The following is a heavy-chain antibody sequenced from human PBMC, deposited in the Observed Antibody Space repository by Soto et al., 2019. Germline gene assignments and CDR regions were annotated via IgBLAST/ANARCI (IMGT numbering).Heavy chain of an antibody. CDR2: IYYSGST. CDR1: GGSISSYY. J-gene: IGHJ4*02. CDR3: ARQRVNGYDYDY. Sequence: SETLSLTCTVSGGSISSYYWSWIRQPPGKGLEWIGYIYYSGSTNYNPSLKSRVTISVDTSKNQFSLKLSSVTAADTAVYYCARQRVNGYDYDYWGQGTLVTVSS. D-gene: IGHD5-12*01. V-gene: IGHV4-59*08.